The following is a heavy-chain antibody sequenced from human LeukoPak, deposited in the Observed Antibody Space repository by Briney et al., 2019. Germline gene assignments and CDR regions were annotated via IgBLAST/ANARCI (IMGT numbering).Heavy chain of an antibody. CDR3: ARFPEGSNTGSIDL. V-gene: IGHV3-21*01. CDR1: GFTLSRYS. CDR2: ISSSSGYV. Sequence: GGSLRLSCVASGFTLSRYSMNWVRQAPGQGLESVSSISSSSGYVFYADSMKGRFTVSRDNSKNTLYLQMNRLRAEDTAVYYLARFPEGSNTGSIDLGGQGTLVTVSS. D-gene: IGHD2-15*01. J-gene: IGHJ4*02.